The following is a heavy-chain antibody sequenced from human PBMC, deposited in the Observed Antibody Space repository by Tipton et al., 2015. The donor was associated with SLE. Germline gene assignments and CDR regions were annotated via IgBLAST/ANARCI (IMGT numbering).Heavy chain of an antibody. CDR2: IYTSGSI. D-gene: IGHD6-6*01. J-gene: IGHJ4*02. V-gene: IGHV4-61*02. CDR3: AREKYSSSSFDY. CDR1: GVSISNSDHY. Sequence: TLSLTCTVSGVSISNSDHYWSWIRQPAGKGLEWIGRIYTSGSINYNPSLKSRVTISVDTSKNQFSLKLSSVTAADTAVYYCAREKYSSSSFDYWGQGTLVTVSS.